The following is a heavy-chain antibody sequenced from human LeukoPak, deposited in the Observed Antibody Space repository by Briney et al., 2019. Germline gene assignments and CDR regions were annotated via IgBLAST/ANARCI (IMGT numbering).Heavy chain of an antibody. CDR1: GFTFSSYG. CDR2: ISSSSDTI. Sequence: PGGSLRLSCAASGFTFSSYGMNWVRQAPGKGLEWVSYISSSSDTIYYADSVKGRFTISRDNAKNSLYLQLNSLRAEDTAVYYCARVSVWALDYWGQGSLVTVSS. D-gene: IGHD3-16*01. J-gene: IGHJ4*02. CDR3: ARVSVWALDY. V-gene: IGHV3-48*01.